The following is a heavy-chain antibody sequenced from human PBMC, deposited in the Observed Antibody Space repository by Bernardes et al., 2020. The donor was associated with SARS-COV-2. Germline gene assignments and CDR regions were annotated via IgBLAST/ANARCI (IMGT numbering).Heavy chain of an antibody. Sequence: GGSLRLSCAASGFTFSSYAMSWVRQAPGKGLEWVSAISGSGGSTYYADSVKGRFTISRDNSKNTLYLQMNSLRAEDTAVYYCANSVAGYTRGSKYTGWWGQGTLVTVSS. J-gene: IGHJ4*02. CDR2: ISGSGGST. CDR3: ANSVAGYTRGSKYTGW. D-gene: IGHD2-2*02. V-gene: IGHV3-23*01. CDR1: GFTFSSYA.